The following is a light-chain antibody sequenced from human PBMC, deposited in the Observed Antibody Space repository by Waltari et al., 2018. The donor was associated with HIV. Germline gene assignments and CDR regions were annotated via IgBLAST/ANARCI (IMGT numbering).Light chain of an antibody. V-gene: IGLV1-44*01. CDR2: SNN. CDR3: AVWGDSLNGPV. J-gene: IGLJ2*01. CDR1: SSTIGSNP. Sequence: QSVLTQPPSASGTPGQRVTISCSGSSSTIGSNPLNWYQQLPGTAPKLLIYSNNQRPSGVPDRFSGSKSGTSASLAISGLQSEDEADYYCAVWGDSLNGPVFGGGTKLTVL.